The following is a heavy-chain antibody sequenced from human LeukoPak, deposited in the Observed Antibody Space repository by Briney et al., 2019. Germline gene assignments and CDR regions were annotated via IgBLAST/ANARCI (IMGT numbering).Heavy chain of an antibody. D-gene: IGHD2-15*01. J-gene: IGHJ6*03. Sequence: GASVKVSCKASGYTFTSYGISWVRQAPGQGLEWMGWISAYNGNTNYAQKLQGRVTMTTDTSTSTAYMEPRSLRSDDTAVYYCARGGSWFSIYYYYYMDVWGKGTTVTVSS. V-gene: IGHV1-18*01. CDR3: ARGGSWFSIYYYYYMDV. CDR1: GYTFTSYG. CDR2: ISAYNGNT.